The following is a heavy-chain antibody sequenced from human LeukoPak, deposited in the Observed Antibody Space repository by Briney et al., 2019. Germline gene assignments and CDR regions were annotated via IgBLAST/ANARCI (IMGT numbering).Heavy chain of an antibody. CDR1: GFIFGAYA. V-gene: IGHV3-30*04. CDR2: ISYDGSNK. CDR3: ARDAGTDGTYFDY. J-gene: IGHJ4*01. D-gene: IGHD1-1*01. Sequence: GGSLRLSCAASGFIFGAYALHWVRQAPGKGLEWVAVISYDGSNKYYVDSVKGRITISRDKSKNTVYLQMNSLRVEDTAVYYCARDAGTDGTYFDYWGQEPWSPSPQ.